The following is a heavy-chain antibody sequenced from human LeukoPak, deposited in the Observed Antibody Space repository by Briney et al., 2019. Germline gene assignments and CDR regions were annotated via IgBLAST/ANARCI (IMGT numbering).Heavy chain of an antibody. V-gene: IGHV1-69*13. CDR1: GGTFSSYA. CDR2: IIPIFGTA. D-gene: IGHD5-24*01. CDR3: ARGPGWLHPLDY. J-gene: IGHJ4*02. Sequence: SVKVSCKASGGTFSSYAISWVRQAPGQGLEWMGGIIPIFGTANYAQKFQGRVTITADESTSTAYVELSSLRSEDTAVYYCARGPGWLHPLDYWGQGTLVTVSS.